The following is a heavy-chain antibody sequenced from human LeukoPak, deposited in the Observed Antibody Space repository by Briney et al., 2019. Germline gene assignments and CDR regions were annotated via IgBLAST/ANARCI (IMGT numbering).Heavy chain of an antibody. J-gene: IGHJ4*02. CDR1: GGSISSGSHY. CDR2: IYSSGNT. D-gene: IGHD6-19*01. V-gene: IGHV4-61*02. Sequence: SGTLSLTCTVSGGSISSGSHYWSWIGQPAGEGLEWIGRIYSSGNTNYNPSLKSRVTISVDTSKNQFSLKLSSVTAADTAIYYCARGIPVAGLFDYWGQGALVAVSS. CDR3: ARGIPVAGLFDY.